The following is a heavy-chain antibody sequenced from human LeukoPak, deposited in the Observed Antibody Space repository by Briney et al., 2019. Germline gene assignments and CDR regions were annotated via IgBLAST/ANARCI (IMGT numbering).Heavy chain of an antibody. CDR1: GYTFTGYY. V-gene: IGHV1-2*02. D-gene: IGHD6-6*01. J-gene: IGHJ4*02. CDR2: INPNSGGT. Sequence: ASVKVSCKASGYTFTGYYMHWVRQAPGQGLEWMGWINPNSGGTYYAQQFQGRVTMTRDTSISTAYMELSRLRSDDTAVYYCARGSVERQLAMDYWGQGTLVTVSS. CDR3: ARGSVERQLAMDY.